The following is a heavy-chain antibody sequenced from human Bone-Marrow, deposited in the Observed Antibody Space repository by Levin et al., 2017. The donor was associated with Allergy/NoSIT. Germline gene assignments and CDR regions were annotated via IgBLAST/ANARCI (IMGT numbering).Heavy chain of an antibody. CDR2: INGDGSET. CDR1: GFVFDSFW. D-gene: IGHD1-1*01. J-gene: IGHJ3*02. Sequence: GESLKISCVASGFVFDSFWMSWVRQSPGRGLEWVANINGDGSETSYVGSVKGRFIVSRDNSKNLVSLQMDSLRVDDTAVYYCVRDPILWRTTQKAFDIWGQGTMVTV. CDR3: VRDPILWRTTQKAFDI. V-gene: IGHV3-7*01.